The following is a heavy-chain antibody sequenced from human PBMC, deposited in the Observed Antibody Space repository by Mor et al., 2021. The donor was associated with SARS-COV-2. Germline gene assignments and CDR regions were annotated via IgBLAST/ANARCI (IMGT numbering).Heavy chain of an antibody. CDR2: IYSAGDT. V-gene: IGHV3-66*01. J-gene: IGHJ4*02. Sequence: VSLIYSAGDTNYADSVKGRISISRDKAKNTLYLQMNSLRAEDTAVYYCAREGATTSAAGGLGDWGQGTLVTVSS. CDR3: AREGATTSAAGGLGD. D-gene: IGHD6-13*01.